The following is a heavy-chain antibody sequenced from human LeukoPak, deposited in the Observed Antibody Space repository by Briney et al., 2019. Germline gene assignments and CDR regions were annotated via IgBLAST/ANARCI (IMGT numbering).Heavy chain of an antibody. CDR2: IYYSGST. D-gene: IGHD4-11*01. V-gene: IGHV4-39*07. CDR3: ARGGRIQSPPPAHANWFDP. Sequence: PSETLSLTCTVSGGSISSGSYYWGWIRQPPGKGLEWIGSIYYSGSTYYNPSLKSRVTISVDTSKNQFSLKLSSVTAADTAVYYCARGGRIQSPPPAHANWFDPWGQGTLVTVSS. J-gene: IGHJ5*02. CDR1: GGSISSGSYY.